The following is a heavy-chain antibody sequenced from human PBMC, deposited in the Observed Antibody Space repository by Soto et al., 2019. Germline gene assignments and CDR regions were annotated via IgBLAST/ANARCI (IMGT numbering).Heavy chain of an antibody. CDR3: AKEDDSSGYYYLDY. Sequence: GGSLRLSCAASGFTFSSYGMHWVRQAPGKGLEWVAVISYDGSNKYYADSVKGRFTISRDNSKNTLYLQMNSLRAEDTAVYYCAKEDDSSGYYYLDYWGQGTLVTVSS. CDR1: GFTFSSYG. V-gene: IGHV3-30*18. D-gene: IGHD3-22*01. CDR2: ISYDGSNK. J-gene: IGHJ4*02.